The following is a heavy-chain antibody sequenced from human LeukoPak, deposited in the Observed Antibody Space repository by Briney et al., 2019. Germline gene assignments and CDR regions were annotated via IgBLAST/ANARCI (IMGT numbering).Heavy chain of an antibody. CDR1: GFTFSDYY. CDR2: ISSSSSYT. V-gene: IGHV3-11*05. Sequence: PGGSLRLSCAASGFTFSDYYMSWIRQAPGKGLEWVSYISSSSSYTNYADSVKGRFTISRDNAKNSLYLQMNSPRAEDTAVYYCARVYVDTDFFDYWGQGTLVTVSS. D-gene: IGHD5-18*01. J-gene: IGHJ4*02. CDR3: ARVYVDTDFFDY.